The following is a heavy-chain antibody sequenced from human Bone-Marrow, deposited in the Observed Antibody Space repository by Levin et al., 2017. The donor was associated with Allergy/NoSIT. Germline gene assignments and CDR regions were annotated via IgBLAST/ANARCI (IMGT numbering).Heavy chain of an antibody. CDR1: GFTFSSYA. V-gene: IGHV3-30-3*01. D-gene: IGHD6-13*01. J-gene: IGHJ4*02. CDR2: ISYDGSNK. Sequence: GGSLRLSCAASGFTFSSYAMHWVRQAPGKGLEWVAVISYDGSNKYYADSVKGRFTISRDNSKNTLYLQMNSLRAEDTAVYYCARDAPAAAGTSPDYWGQGTLVTVSS. CDR3: ARDAPAAAGTSPDY.